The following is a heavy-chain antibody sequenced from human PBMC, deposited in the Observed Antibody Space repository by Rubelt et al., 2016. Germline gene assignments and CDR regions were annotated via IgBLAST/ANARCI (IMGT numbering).Heavy chain of an antibody. CDR2: VSYSGRS. Sequence: QVQLQESVPGLVKPSETLSLSCTVSGASITNYYLSWVRQTPGKGLEWIGYVSYSGRSNSNPSLKSRVTIAVDTSKNQFSLKVSAVTAADTARYDCARDPWMVPLLFDPWGQGTLVTVSS. D-gene: IGHD6-19*01. V-gene: IGHV4-59*12. CDR1: GASITNYY. J-gene: IGHJ5*02. CDR3: ARDPWMVPLLFDP.